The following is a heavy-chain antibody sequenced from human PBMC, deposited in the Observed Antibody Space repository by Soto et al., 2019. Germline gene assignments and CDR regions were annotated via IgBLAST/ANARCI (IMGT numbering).Heavy chain of an antibody. CDR3: AAPLSLPEYYYDSSGSDAFDI. J-gene: IGHJ3*02. D-gene: IGHD3-22*01. V-gene: IGHV4-30-2*05. CDR1: GGSISSGGYS. Sequence: QLQLQESGSGLVKPSQTLSLTCAVSGGSISSGGYSWSWIRQPPGKGLEWIGYIYHSGSTYYNPSLKSRVTISVDTSKNQFSLKLSSVTAADTAVYYCAAPLSLPEYYYDSSGSDAFDIWGQGTMVTVSS. CDR2: IYHSGST.